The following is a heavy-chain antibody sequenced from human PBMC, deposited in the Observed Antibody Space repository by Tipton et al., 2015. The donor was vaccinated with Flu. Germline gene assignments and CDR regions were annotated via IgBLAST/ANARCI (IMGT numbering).Heavy chain of an antibody. V-gene: IGHV3-9*01. CDR3: AKAGTTASDSYGMDV. D-gene: IGHD1-7*01. CDR1: GFTFDDYA. J-gene: IGHJ6*02. CDR2: ISWNSVNT. Sequence: SLRLSCAASGFTFDDYAMHWVRQAPGKGLEWVSSISWNSVNTAYADSVKGRFTISRDNAKSSLYLQMNSLRAEDTALFYCAKAGTTASDSYGMDVWGQGTTVTVSS.